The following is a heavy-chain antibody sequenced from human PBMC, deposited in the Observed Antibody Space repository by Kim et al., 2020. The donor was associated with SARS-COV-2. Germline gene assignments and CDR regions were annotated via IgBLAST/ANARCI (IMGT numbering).Heavy chain of an antibody. V-gene: IGHV3-30*02. Sequence: YYADSVKGRFTISRDNSKNTLYLQMNSLRAEDTAVYYCAKGGNSPYYFDYWGQGTLVTVSS. CDR3: AKGGNSPYYFDY. J-gene: IGHJ4*02. D-gene: IGHD2-21*02.